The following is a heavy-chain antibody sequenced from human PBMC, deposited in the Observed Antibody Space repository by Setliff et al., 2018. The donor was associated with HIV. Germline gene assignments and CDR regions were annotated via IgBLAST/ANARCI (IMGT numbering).Heavy chain of an antibody. J-gene: IGHJ4*02. CDR3: ASRRPFLDNYFDY. Sequence: PSETLSLTCSVSGASISSSPYYWAWIRQPPGKGLEWIGHIYTSGSTNYNPSLKSRVTISVDTSKNQFSLKLSSVTAADTAVYYCASRRPFLDNYFDYWGQGALVTVSS. CDR2: IYTSGST. V-gene: IGHV4-61*05. D-gene: IGHD3-22*01. CDR1: GASISSSPYY.